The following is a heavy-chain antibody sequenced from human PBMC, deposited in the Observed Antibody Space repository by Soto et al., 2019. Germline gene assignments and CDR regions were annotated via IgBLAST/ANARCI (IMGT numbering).Heavy chain of an antibody. J-gene: IGHJ3*02. D-gene: IGHD3-22*01. CDR3: ARDRLSRITMIVVVTVDAFDI. CDR2: IIPIFGTA. CDR1: GGTFSSYA. Sequence: GASVKVSCKASGGTFSSYAISWVRQAPGQGLEWMGGIIPIFGTANYAQKFQGRVTITADESTSTAYMELSSLRSEDTAVYYCARDRLSRITMIVVVTVDAFDIWGQGTMVTVSS. V-gene: IGHV1-69*13.